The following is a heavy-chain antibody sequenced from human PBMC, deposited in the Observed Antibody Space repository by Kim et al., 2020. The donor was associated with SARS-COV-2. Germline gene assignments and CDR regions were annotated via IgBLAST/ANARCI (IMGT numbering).Heavy chain of an antibody. CDR2: IYYSGST. V-gene: IGHV4-39*01. D-gene: IGHD6-19*01. Sequence: SETLSLTRTVSGGSISSSSYYWGWIRQPPGKGLERIGSIYYSGSTYYNPSLKSRVTISVDTSKNQFSLKLSSVTAADTAVYYCARHLRGGIAVAGGYYFDYWGQGTLVTVSS. CDR3: ARHLRGGIAVAGGYYFDY. J-gene: IGHJ4*02. CDR1: GGSISSSSYY.